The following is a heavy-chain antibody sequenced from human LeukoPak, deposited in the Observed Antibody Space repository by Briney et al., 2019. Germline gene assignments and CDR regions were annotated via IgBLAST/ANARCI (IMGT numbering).Heavy chain of an antibody. Sequence: SQTLSLTCTFSGGSISSGTYFWNWIRQHPGQSLEWIGYIHYSGTTYYNPSLKSRITLSVDTSKNQFSLNLSSVTAADTAVYFCARIPSLRYFDWLGAFDIWGQGTKVTVSS. D-gene: IGHD3-9*01. V-gene: IGHV4-31*03. CDR3: ARIPSLRYFDWLGAFDI. CDR1: GGSISSGTYF. CDR2: IHYSGTT. J-gene: IGHJ3*02.